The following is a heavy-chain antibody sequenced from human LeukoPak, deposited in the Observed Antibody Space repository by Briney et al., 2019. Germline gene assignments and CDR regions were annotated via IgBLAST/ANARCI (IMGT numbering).Heavy chain of an antibody. J-gene: IGHJ4*02. CDR2: IWYDGNNK. CDR1: GFTFSSYG. D-gene: IGHD2-21*02. Sequence: GGSLRLSCAASGFTFSSYGMHWVRQAPGKGLEWVAGIWYDGNNKYYADSVKGRFTISRDNSKKTLYVQMNSLRAEDTAVYYCARDSCRGDCYPFYDWGQGTLVTVSS. V-gene: IGHV3-33*01. CDR3: ARDSCRGDCYPFYD.